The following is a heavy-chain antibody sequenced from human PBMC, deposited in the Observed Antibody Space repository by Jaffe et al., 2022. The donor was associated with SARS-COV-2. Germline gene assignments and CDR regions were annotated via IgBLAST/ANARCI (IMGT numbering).Heavy chain of an antibody. CDR3: AKWDLRPAAMRYAFDI. J-gene: IGHJ3*02. CDR2: ISGSGGST. Sequence: EVQLLESGGGLVQPGGSLRLSCAASGFTFSSYAMSWVRQAPGKGLEWVSAISGSGGSTYYADSVKGRFTISRDNSKNTLYLQMNSLRAEDTAVYYCAKWDLRPAAMRYAFDIWGQGTMVTVSS. CDR1: GFTFSSYA. D-gene: IGHD2-2*01. V-gene: IGHV3-23*01.